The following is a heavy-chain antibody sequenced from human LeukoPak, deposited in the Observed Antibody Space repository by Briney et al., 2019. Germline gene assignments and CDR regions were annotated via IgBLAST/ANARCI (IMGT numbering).Heavy chain of an antibody. Sequence: SETLSLTCTVSGGSISSSSYYWGWIRQPPGKGLEWIGSIYYSGSTNYNPSLKSRVTMSVDTSKNQFSLKLSSVTAADTAVYYCARDYSSGWPFDYWGQGTLVTVSS. CDR3: ARDYSSGWPFDY. J-gene: IGHJ4*02. CDR2: IYYSGST. CDR1: GGSISSSSYY. D-gene: IGHD6-19*01. V-gene: IGHV4-39*07.